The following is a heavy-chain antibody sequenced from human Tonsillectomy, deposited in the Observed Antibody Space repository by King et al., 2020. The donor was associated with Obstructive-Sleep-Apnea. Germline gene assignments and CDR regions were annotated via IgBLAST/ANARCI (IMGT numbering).Heavy chain of an antibody. D-gene: IGHD6-19*01. CDR2: INHSGST. J-gene: IGHJ6*02. CDR3: ARESGVSVAGTYYYYGMDV. V-gene: IGHV4-34*01. CDR1: GGSFSGYY. Sequence: VQLQQWGAGLLKPSETLSLTCAVYGGSFSGYYWSWIRQTPGKGLEWIGEINHSGSTNYNPSLKSRVTTSVDTSKNQFSLKVTSVTAADTAEHYCARESGVSVAGTYYYYGMDVWGQGTTVIVTS.